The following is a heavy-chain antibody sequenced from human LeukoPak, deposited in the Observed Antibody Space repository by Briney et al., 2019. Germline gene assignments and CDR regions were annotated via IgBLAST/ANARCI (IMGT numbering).Heavy chain of an antibody. CDR1: GGSFSGYY. D-gene: IGHD3-22*01. J-gene: IGHJ6*03. Sequence: SETLSLTCAVYGGSFSGYYWTWIRQTPEKGLEWMGEMNPSGSTNYTPSLKRRVTISVDTSQNQFSLELSSVTAADTAVYYCARGRQDVTMIVVVMTAVSYYLDVWGKGTTVTVS. CDR3: ARGRQDVTMIVVVMTAVSYYLDV. V-gene: IGHV4-34*01. CDR2: MNPSGST.